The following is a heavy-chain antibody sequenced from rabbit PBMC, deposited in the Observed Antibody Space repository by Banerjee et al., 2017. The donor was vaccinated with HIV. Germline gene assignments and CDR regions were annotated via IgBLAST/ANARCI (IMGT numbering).Heavy chain of an antibody. V-gene: IGHV1S47*01. Sequence: QEQLVESGGGLVQPEGSLTLTCTASGFSFSSNYDMCWVRQAPGKGLEWIACISDGSGSTYYASWAKGRFTITRSTSLNTVTLQLNSLTAADTATYFCARDLAGVIGWNFNLWGQGTLVTVS. CDR2: ISDGSGST. J-gene: IGHJ4*01. CDR3: ARDLAGVIGWNFNL. CDR1: GFSFSSNYD. D-gene: IGHD4-1*01.